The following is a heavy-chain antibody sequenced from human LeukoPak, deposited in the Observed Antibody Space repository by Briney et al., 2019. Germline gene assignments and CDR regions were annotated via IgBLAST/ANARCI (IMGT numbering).Heavy chain of an antibody. CDR2: IIPIFGTA. CDR3: ASSLIVVVPAARGLGD. D-gene: IGHD2-2*01. Sequence: SVKVSCKASGGTFSSYAISWVRQAPGQGLEWMGGIIPIFGTANYAQKFPGRVTITADESTSTAYMELSSLRSEDTAVYYCASSLIVVVPAARGLGDWGQGTLVTVSS. CDR1: GGTFSSYA. V-gene: IGHV1-69*01. J-gene: IGHJ4*02.